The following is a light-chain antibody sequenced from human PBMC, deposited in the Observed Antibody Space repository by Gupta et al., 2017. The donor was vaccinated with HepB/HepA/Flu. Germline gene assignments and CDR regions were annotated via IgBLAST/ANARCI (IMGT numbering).Light chain of an antibody. J-gene: IGKJ1*01. CDR3: QQNNSNTMT. CDR2: TAS. CDR1: QSIGTF. V-gene: IGKV1-39*01. Sequence: DIQMTQSPSSLSASVGDRVTITCRTSQSIGTFLNWYQHKPRKAPNLLIYTASTLQSGVPSKVSGSGSGTDFTLTISSLQPEDFATYYCQQNNSNTMTFGQGTKVEI.